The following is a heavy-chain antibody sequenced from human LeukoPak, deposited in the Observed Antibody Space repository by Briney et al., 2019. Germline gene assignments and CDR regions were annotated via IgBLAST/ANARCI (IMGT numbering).Heavy chain of an antibody. CDR2: IYYSGST. J-gene: IGHJ6*02. CDR3: ARASYSYGSYYYYYGMDV. D-gene: IGHD5-18*01. Sequence: SETLSLTCTVSGGSISSYYWSWIRQPPGKGLEWLGYIYYSGSTNYNPSLKSRVTISVDTSKNQFSLKLSSVTAADTAVYYCARASYSYGSYYYYYGMDVWGQGTTVTVSS. CDR1: GGSISSYY. V-gene: IGHV4-59*01.